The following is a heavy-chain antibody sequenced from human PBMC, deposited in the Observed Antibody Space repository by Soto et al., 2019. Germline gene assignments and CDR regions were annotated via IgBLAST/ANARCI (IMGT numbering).Heavy chain of an antibody. CDR2: ISSSSSTI. CDR1: GFTFSSYS. Sequence: GGSLRLSCAASGFTFSSYSMNWVRQAPGKGLEWVSYISSSSSTIYYADSVKGRFTISRDNAKNSLYLQMNSLRDEDTAVYYCARDPYSSIYYYYYGMDVWGQGTTVTVSS. V-gene: IGHV3-48*02. D-gene: IGHD6-13*01. CDR3: ARDPYSSIYYYYYGMDV. J-gene: IGHJ6*02.